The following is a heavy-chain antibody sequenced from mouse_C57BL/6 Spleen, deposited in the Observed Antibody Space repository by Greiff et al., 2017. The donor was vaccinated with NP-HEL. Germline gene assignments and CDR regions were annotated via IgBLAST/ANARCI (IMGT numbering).Heavy chain of an antibody. CDR1: GYTFTDYY. J-gene: IGHJ2*01. D-gene: IGHD1-1*01. Sequence: QVQLKESGAELVRPGASVKLSCKASGYTFTDYYINWVKQRPGQGLEWIARIYPGSGNTYYNEKFKGKATLTAEKSSSTAYMQLSSLTSEDSAVYFCARWATVVATDYFDYWGQGTTLTVSS. CDR3: ARWATVVATDYFDY. V-gene: IGHV1-76*01. CDR2: IYPGSGNT.